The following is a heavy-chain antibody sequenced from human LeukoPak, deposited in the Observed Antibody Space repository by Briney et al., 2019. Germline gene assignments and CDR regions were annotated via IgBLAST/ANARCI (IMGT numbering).Heavy chain of an antibody. CDR1: GFTFSSYA. CDR2: ISYDGSNK. J-gene: IGHJ4*02. CDR3: ARDFVAAGTIFDY. V-gene: IGHV3-30*04. D-gene: IGHD6-13*01. Sequence: PGRSLRLSCAASGFTFSSYAMHWVRQAPGKGLECVAVISYDGSNKYYADSVKGRFTISRDNSKNTLCLQMNSLRAEDTAVYYCARDFVAAGTIFDYWGQGTLVTVSS.